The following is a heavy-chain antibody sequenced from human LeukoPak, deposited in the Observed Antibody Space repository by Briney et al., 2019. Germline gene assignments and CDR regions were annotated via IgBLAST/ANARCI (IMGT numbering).Heavy chain of an antibody. V-gene: IGHV1-69*13. Sequence: GASVKVSCKASGGTFSSYAISWVRQAPGQGLEWMGGIIPIFGTASYAQKFQGRVTVTADESTSTAYMELSSLRSEDTAVYYCARARFSAALGYGMDVWGQGTTVTVSS. D-gene: IGHD6-13*01. CDR2: IIPIFGTA. CDR1: GGTFSSYA. J-gene: IGHJ6*02. CDR3: ARARFSAALGYGMDV.